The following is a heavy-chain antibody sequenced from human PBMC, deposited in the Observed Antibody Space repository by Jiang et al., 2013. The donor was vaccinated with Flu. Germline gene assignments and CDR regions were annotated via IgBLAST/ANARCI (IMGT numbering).Heavy chain of an antibody. D-gene: IGHD3-22*01. CDR1: VGPSVVTT. J-gene: IGHJ4*02. CDR3: ARGDTYYYAGSGYYLLDY. Sequence: KPSETLSLTCAVYVGPSVVTTGAGSASPRKGLEWIGEINHSGSTNYNPSLKSRVTISVDTSKNQFSLKLTSVTAADTAVYYCARGDTYYYAGSGYYLLDYWGQGSLVTVSS. V-gene: IGHV4-34*01. CDR2: INHSGST.